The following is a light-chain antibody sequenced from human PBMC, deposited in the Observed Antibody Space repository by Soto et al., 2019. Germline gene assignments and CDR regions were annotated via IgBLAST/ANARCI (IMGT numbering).Light chain of an antibody. CDR2: GAS. CDR1: QSVANN. CDR3: QQYGSSPLT. Sequence: EIQMTQSPGTLSVSPGERATLSCRASQSVANNLAWYQQKPGQAPRLLIYGASTRASGIPPRFSGSGSGTDFTLTISRLEPEDFAVYYCQQYGSSPLTFGGGTKVDIK. V-gene: IGKV3-20*01. J-gene: IGKJ4*01.